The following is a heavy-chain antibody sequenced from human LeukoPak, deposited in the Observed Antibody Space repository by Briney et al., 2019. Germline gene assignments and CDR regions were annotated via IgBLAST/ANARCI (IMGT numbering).Heavy chain of an antibody. D-gene: IGHD4-17*01. J-gene: IGHJ6*04. Sequence: GGSLRLSCAASGFTFSSYEMNWVRQAPGKGLEWVSYISSSGSNIYYADSVKGRLTISRDNAKNSLYLQMNSLRAEDTAVYYCARAETTSKYYYYYGMDVWGKGTTVTVSS. CDR1: GFTFSSYE. CDR3: ARAETTSKYYYYYGMDV. CDR2: ISSSGSNI. V-gene: IGHV3-48*03.